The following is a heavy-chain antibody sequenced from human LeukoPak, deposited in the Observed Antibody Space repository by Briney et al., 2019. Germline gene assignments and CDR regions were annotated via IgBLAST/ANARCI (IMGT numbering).Heavy chain of an antibody. J-gene: IGHJ4*02. CDR3: ARDHNSPRHLGY. CDR2: ISGSGGST. CDR1: GFTFSSYA. D-gene: IGHD2/OR15-2a*01. Sequence: GGSLRLSCAASGFTFSSYAMSWVRQAPGKGLEWVSAISGSGGSTYYADSVKGRFTISRDNFKNTLFLQMNSLRAEDTAVYYCARDHNSPRHLGYWGQGTLVTVSS. V-gene: IGHV3-23*01.